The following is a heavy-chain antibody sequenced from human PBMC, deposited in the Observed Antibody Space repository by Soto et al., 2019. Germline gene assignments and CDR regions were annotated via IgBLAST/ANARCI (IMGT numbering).Heavy chain of an antibody. CDR1: GYTFTGYY. CDR2: INPNSGGT. D-gene: IGHD6-19*01. Sequence: ASVKVSCKASGYTFTGYYMHWVRQAPGQGLEWMGWINPNSGGTNYAQKFQGRVTMTRDTSISTAYMELSRLRSDDTAVYYCARGFGSAWRRRYYYYGMDLWGQGTTVTVSS. J-gene: IGHJ6*02. CDR3: ARGFGSAWRRRYYYYGMDL. V-gene: IGHV1-2*02.